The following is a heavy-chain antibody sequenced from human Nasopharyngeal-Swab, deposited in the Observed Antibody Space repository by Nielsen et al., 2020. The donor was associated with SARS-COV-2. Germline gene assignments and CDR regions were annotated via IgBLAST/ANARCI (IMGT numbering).Heavy chain of an antibody. CDR3: ARGGRAQGNYGMGV. CDR2: IYTSGST. Sequence: SETLSLTCTVSGGSISSGSYYWSWIRQPAGKGLEWIGRIYTSGSTNYNPSLKSRVTISVDTSKNQFSLKLSSVTAADTAVYYCARGGRAQGNYGMGVWGQGTTVTVSS. CDR1: GGSISSGSYY. J-gene: IGHJ6*02. V-gene: IGHV4-61*02.